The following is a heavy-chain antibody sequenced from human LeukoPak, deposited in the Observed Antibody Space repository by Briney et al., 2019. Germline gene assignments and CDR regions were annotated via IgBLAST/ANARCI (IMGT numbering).Heavy chain of an antibody. V-gene: IGHV4-38-2*01. CDR2: IYHSGST. CDR1: GYSISSGYY. CDR3: ARRHGDFPFDY. D-gene: IGHD4-17*01. Sequence: SXXLXLTCAVSGYSISSGYYWGWIRPPPGKGLEWIGRIYHSGSTYYNPSLKRRVTISEDKYKNKFSLKLSSVTAADTAVYYCARRHGDFPFDYWGQGTLVTVSS. J-gene: IGHJ4*02.